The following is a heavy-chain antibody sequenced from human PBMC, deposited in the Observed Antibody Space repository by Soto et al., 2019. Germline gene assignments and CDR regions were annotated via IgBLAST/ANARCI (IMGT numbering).Heavy chain of an antibody. D-gene: IGHD1-26*01. CDR2: ISGSASIT. Sequence: PGGSLRLSCAASGITFSSYVMSWVRQAPGKGLEWVSVISGSASITYYADSVKGRFTISRDNSKNTLYLQMNSLRAEDTAVYYCAKRKSYGATLDIWGQGTMVTVSS. CDR1: GITFSSYV. CDR3: AKRKSYGATLDI. J-gene: IGHJ3*02. V-gene: IGHV3-23*01.